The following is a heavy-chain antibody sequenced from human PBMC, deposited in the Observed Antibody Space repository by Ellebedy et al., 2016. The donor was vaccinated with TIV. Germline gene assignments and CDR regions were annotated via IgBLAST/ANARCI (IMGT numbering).Heavy chain of an antibody. D-gene: IGHD2-15*01. V-gene: IGHV3-23*01. J-gene: IGHJ4*02. CDR2: ISGSGGTT. CDR3: AKETPGYLGRAFDY. Sequence: GESLKISCAASGFTFSSYAMSWVRQPPGKGLEWVSVISGSGGTTYYADLVKGRFTISRDNSKNTLYLQMNSLRAEDTALYYCAKETPGYLGRAFDYWGQGTPVTVSS. CDR1: GFTFSSYA.